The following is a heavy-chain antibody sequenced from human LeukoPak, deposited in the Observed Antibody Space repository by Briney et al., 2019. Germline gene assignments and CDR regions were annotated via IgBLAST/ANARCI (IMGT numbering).Heavy chain of an antibody. Sequence: GGSLRLSCAASGFTFSNYEVNWVRQAPGKGLEWVSYISSGGSTIYYADSVKGRFTISRDNAKNSLYLQMNSLRAEDTAIYYCARDFYYGSGRFDYWGQGTLVTVSS. CDR1: GFTFSNYE. V-gene: IGHV3-48*03. D-gene: IGHD3-10*01. CDR3: ARDFYYGSGRFDY. J-gene: IGHJ4*02. CDR2: ISSGGSTI.